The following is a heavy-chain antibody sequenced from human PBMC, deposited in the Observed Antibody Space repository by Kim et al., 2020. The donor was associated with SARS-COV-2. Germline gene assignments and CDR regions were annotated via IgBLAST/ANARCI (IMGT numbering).Heavy chain of an antibody. CDR2: INQVGSEK. CDR3: TTPPNSAFDN. CDR1: GFTFSNFW. J-gene: IGHJ4*02. Sequence: GGSLRLSCAASGFTFSNFWMTWVRQTPGKGLEWVARINQVGSEKFYVDSVRGRFTISRDNAKNSLYLQMDSLRAEDTSVYYCTTPPNSAFDNWGQGTLVTVSP. D-gene: IGHD7-27*01. V-gene: IGHV3-7*03.